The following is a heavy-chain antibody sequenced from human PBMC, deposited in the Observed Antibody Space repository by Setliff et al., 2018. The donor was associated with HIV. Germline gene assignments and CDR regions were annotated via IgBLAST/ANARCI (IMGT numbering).Heavy chain of an antibody. Sequence: SLRLSCAASGFTFSSYAMSWVRQAPGKGLEWVSAISDSGGSPYYADSVKGRFTISRDNSKNTLYLQMNSLRAEDTAVYYCARGYPHYCSGGICVPRFYYFDYWGQGTLVTVSS. D-gene: IGHD2-15*01. V-gene: IGHV3-23*01. J-gene: IGHJ4*02. CDR2: ISDSGGSP. CDR1: GFTFSSYA. CDR3: ARGYPHYCSGGICVPRFYYFDY.